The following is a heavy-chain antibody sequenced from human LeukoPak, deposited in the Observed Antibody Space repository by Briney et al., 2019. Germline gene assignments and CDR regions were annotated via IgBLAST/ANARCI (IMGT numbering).Heavy chain of an antibody. CDR3: ARGSSSWYAWFDY. V-gene: IGHV4-61*02. Sequence: SETLSLTCTVSGGSISSGSYYWSWIRQPAGKGLEWIGRIYTSGSTNYNPSLKSRVTISVDTSKNQFSLKLSSVAAADTAVYYCARGSSSWYAWFDYWGQGTLVTVSS. J-gene: IGHJ4*02. D-gene: IGHD6-13*01. CDR2: IYTSGST. CDR1: GGSISSGSYY.